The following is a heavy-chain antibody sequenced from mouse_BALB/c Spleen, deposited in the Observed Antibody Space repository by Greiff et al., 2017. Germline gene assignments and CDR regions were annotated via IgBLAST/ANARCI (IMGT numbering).Heavy chain of an antibody. CDR3: ARHLSMITTAFAY. CDR1: GFTFSSYT. V-gene: IGHV5-12-2*01. J-gene: IGHJ3*01. Sequence: EVKVVESGGGLVKPGGSLKLSCAASGFTFSSYTMSWVRQTPEKRLEWVAYISNGGGSTYYPDTVKGRFTISRDNAKNTLYLQMSSLKSEDTAMYYCARHLSMITTAFAYWGQGTLVTVSA. D-gene: IGHD2-4*01. CDR2: ISNGGGST.